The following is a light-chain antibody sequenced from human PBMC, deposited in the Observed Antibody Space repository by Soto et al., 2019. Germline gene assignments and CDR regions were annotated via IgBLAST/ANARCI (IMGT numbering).Light chain of an antibody. J-gene: IGLJ1*01. Sequence: QSVLTQPRSVSGSPGQSVTISCTGTSSDVGGYNYVSWYQQHPGRAPKLMIYDVTKRPSGVPDRFSGSKSGNTASPTISGLQAEDEADYYCCSCADTYTLLYVFGTGTKVTVL. CDR3: CSCADTYTLLYV. CDR1: SSDVGGYNY. V-gene: IGLV2-11*01. CDR2: DVT.